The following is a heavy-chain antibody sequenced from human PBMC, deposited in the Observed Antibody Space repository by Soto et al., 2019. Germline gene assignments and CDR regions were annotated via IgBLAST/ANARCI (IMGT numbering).Heavy chain of an antibody. J-gene: IGHJ6*02. V-gene: IGHV1-46*01. CDR1: GYTFTSYY. CDR2: INPSGGST. D-gene: IGHD3-22*01. Sequence: ASVKVSCKASGYTFTSYYMHWVRQAPGQGLEWMGIINPSGGSTSYAQKFQGRVTMTRDTSTSTVYMELSSLRSEDTAVYYCARARYYDSSGYSKGYYYYGMDVWAQGTKVTVSS. CDR3: ARARYYDSSGYSKGYYYYGMDV.